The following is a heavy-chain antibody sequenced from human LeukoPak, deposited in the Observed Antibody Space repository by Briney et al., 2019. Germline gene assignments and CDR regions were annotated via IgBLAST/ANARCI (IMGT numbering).Heavy chain of an antibody. CDR3: AKDSGGTHYYDSTAYGRTNNFDY. D-gene: IGHD3-22*01. J-gene: IGHJ4*02. V-gene: IGHV3-64*02. Sequence: PGGSLRLSCAASGFTFSSYGMNWVRQAPGKGLEYVSAISNNGGRTYYADSVKGRFTISRDNSKNTLYLQVNSLRAEDTAVYYCAKDSGGTHYYDSTAYGRTNNFDYWGQGTLVTVSS. CDR2: ISNNGGRT. CDR1: GFTFSSYG.